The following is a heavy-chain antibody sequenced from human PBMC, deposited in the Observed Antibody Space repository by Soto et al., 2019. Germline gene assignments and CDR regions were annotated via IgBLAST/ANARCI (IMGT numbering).Heavy chain of an antibody. CDR2: INHGGST. Sequence: LSLTCAVYGGSLSGYYWSWIRQSPGKGLEWIGEINHGGSTIYNLSLKSRVTLSVDTSKNQFFLKLTSVTAADTAVYYCARGIWQQRLASWGQGTLVTVSS. V-gene: IGHV4-34*01. CDR1: GGSLSGYY. CDR3: ARGIWQQRLAS. J-gene: IGHJ4*02. D-gene: IGHD6-13*01.